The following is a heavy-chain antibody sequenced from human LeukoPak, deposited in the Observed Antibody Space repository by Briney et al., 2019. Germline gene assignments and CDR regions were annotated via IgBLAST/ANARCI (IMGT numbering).Heavy chain of an antibody. D-gene: IGHD6-25*01. CDR3: TTDGGFGYDL. CDR2: IKSIADGGTT. Sequence: GGSLRLSCAASEFPFTNAWMSWVRQAPGKGLDWVGRIKSIADGGTTGYAAPVKGRFTISRDDSRDTLYLQMNSLKTEDTAVYYCTTDGGFGYDLWGQGSLVTVSS. CDR1: EFPFTNAW. V-gene: IGHV3-15*01. J-gene: IGHJ5*02.